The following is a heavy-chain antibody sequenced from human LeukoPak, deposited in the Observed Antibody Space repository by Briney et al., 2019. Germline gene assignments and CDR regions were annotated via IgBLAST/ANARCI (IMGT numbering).Heavy chain of an antibody. Sequence: PGGSLRLSCAASGFTFSSYAMSWVRLAPGKGLEWVANIREDGTETYYVDSVKGRFTISRDNAKNSLYLQMNSLRVEDTAVYYCAKEGRRLQTYGGQGTLVTVS. J-gene: IGHJ4*02. CDR1: GFTFSSYA. D-gene: IGHD5-24*01. V-gene: IGHV3-7*03. CDR3: AKEGRRLQTY. CDR2: IREDGTET.